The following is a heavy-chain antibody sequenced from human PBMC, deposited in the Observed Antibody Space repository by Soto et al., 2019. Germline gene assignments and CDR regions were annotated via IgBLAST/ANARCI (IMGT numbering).Heavy chain of an antibody. V-gene: IGHV4-39*01. D-gene: IGHD2-2*02. J-gene: IGHJ6*02. CDR3: ARHGDTSTYYYYGMDV. Sequence: PSETLSLTCTVSGGSISSSSYYWAWIRQPPGKGLEWIGSIYYSGSTYYNPSLKSRVTISVDTSKNQFSLKLSSVTAADTAVYYCARHGDTSTYYYYGMDVWGQGTTVTVSS. CDR2: IYYSGST. CDR1: GGSISSSSYY.